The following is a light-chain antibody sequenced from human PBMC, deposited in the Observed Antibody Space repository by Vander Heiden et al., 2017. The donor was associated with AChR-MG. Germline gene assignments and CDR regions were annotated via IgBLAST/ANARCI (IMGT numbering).Light chain of an antibody. CDR1: QSVSSNY. Sequence: EIVLTQSPGTLSLSPGERATLSCRASQSVSSNYLVWYQQKPGQAPRLLIYGASRSATGIPDRFSGSGSGTDFTLTINRLEPEDFAVYFCQQEGCSAPTFGQGTKVEI. CDR3: QQEGCSAPT. V-gene: IGKV3-20*01. CDR2: GAS. J-gene: IGKJ1*01.